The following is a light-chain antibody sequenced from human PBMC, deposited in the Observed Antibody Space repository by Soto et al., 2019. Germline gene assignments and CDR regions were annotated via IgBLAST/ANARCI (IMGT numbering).Light chain of an antibody. CDR3: QQFNSCPRT. Sequence: IVMTQSPATVSASPGERVTLSCRASQSVSGNVAWYHQKPGQPPRLLVYGASTTATDIPARFFGSGSETECTLTITRLQSEDFGTYYCQQFNSCPRTFGQGTKVEIK. CDR2: GAS. V-gene: IGKV3-15*01. CDR1: QSVSGN. J-gene: IGKJ1*01.